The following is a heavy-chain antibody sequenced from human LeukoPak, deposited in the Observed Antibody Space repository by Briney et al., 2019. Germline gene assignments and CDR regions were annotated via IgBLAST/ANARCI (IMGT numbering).Heavy chain of an antibody. V-gene: IGHV4-34*01. CDR3: AQQPTQYYFDY. D-gene: IGHD6-13*01. CDR2: VNHSGST. J-gene: IGHJ4*02. CDR1: GASLSAYC. Sequence: PSETLSLTCAVFGASLSAYCWSSIRQPPGKGLEWIGEVNHSGSTNYNPSLKSRVTMSVDTSKNQFSLKLSSVTAADTAVYYCAQQPTQYYFDYWGQGTLVTVSS.